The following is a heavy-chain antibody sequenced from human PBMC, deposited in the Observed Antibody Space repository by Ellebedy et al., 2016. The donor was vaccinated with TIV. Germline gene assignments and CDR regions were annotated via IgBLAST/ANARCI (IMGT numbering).Heavy chain of an antibody. Sequence: GESLKISCAASGFTFSSYAMSWVRQAPGKGLEWVSGISGSGGSTFYADSVKGRFTISRDNSKNTLDLQMNSLRAEDTAVYFCAKDFSLKWLNDAFDIWGQGTMVTVSS. J-gene: IGHJ3*02. CDR1: GFTFSSYA. D-gene: IGHD3-22*01. CDR3: AKDFSLKWLNDAFDI. V-gene: IGHV3-23*01. CDR2: ISGSGGST.